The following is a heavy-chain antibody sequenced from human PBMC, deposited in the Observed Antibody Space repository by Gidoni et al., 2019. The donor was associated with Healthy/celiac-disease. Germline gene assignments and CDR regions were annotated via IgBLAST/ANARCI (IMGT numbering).Heavy chain of an antibody. V-gene: IGHV1-2*02. CDR3: ASLRYGDYGAFDI. D-gene: IGHD4-17*01. CDR1: GYTFTGFY. CDR2: INPNIGGT. Sequence: QVQLVQSGAEVKKPGASVKVSCKASGYTFTGFYMHWWRQAPGQGLECMGWINPNIGGTNYAQKFQGRVTMTRDTSISTAYMELSRLRSDDTAVYYCASLRYGDYGAFDIWGQGTMVTVSS. J-gene: IGHJ3*02.